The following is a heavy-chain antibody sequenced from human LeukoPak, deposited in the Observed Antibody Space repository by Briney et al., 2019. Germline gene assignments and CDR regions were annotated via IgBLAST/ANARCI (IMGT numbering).Heavy chain of an antibody. J-gene: IGHJ6*03. D-gene: IGHD6-25*01. CDR2: IYHSGST. V-gene: IGHV4-38-2*02. CDR1: GYCISSGYY. CDR3: AREADYYMDV. Sequence: SETLSLTCTVSGYCISSGYYWGWIRQPPGKGLEWIGSIYHSGSTYYNPSLKSRVTISVDTSKNQFSLKLSSVTAADTAVYYCAREADYYMDVWGKGTTVTVSS.